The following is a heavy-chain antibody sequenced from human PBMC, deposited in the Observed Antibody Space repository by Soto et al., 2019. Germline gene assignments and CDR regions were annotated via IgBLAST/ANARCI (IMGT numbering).Heavy chain of an antibody. CDR2: IYYSGST. V-gene: IGHV4-59*08. CDR1: GGSISSYY. CDR3: ASHVVYYSRGYLPVNSDD. D-gene: IGHD3-22*01. Sequence: SETLSLTCTVSGGSISSYYWSWIRQPPGKGLEWIGYIYYSGSTNYNPSLKSRVTISIDPSKNQFSLQLSSVTAADTAVYYCASHVVYYSRGYLPVNSDDWGQGSLVTVSS. J-gene: IGHJ4*02.